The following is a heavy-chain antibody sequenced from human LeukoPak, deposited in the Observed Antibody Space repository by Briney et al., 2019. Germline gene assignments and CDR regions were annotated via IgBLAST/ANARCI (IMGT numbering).Heavy chain of an antibody. CDR3: ARDPVYCSGGTCYSVYFDY. J-gene: IGHJ4*02. CDR1: GFTFSDYY. V-gene: IGHV3-11*01. Sequence: GGSLRLSCAASGFTFSDYYKSWIRHAPGKGLECVSYITSSGSTIYYADSVKGRFTISRDNAKNSLYLQMNSLRAEDTAVYYCARDPVYCSGGTCYSVYFDYWGQGTLVTVSS. CDR2: ITSSGSTI. D-gene: IGHD2-15*01.